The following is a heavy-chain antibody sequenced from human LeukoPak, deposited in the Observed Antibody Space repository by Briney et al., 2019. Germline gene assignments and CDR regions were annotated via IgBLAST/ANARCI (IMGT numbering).Heavy chain of an antibody. CDR2: ISSSSSYI. CDR3: ARDPYDFWSGKYGMDV. D-gene: IGHD3-3*01. V-gene: IGHV3-21*01. Sequence: GGSLRLSCAASGFTFSSYSMNWVRQAPGKGLEWVSSISSSSSYIYYADSVEGRFTISRDNAKNSLYLQMNSLRAEDTAVYYCARDPYDFWSGKYGMDVWGQGTTVTVSS. J-gene: IGHJ6*02. CDR1: GFTFSSYS.